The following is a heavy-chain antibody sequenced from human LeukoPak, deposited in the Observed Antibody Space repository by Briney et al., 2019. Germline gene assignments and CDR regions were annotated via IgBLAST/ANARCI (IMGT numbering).Heavy chain of an antibody. D-gene: IGHD4-17*01. CDR1: GFTFRAYT. V-gene: IGHV3-23*01. CDR3: AKDVKSDGVWDIDY. J-gene: IGHJ4*02. CDR2: IYGSGEGQT. Sequence: PGGSLRLSCAASGFTFRAYTMNWVRQAPGKGLEWVSGIYGSGEGQTFYADSVRGRFTISRDDSRNLVFLHMDSLRVEDTALYYCAKDVKSDGVWDIDYWGQGTLVTVSS.